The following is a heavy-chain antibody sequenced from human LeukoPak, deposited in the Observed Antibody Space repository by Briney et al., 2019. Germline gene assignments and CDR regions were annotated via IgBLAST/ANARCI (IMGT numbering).Heavy chain of an antibody. CDR1: GFTFSSYA. V-gene: IGHV3-23*01. J-gene: IGHJ4*02. CDR2: ISGSGGST. CDR3: ARVRSSGSDY. Sequence: PGGSLRLSCAASGFTFSSYAMSWVRQAPGKGLEWVSAISGSGGSTYYADSVKGRFTISRDNAKNSLYLQMNSLRAEDTAVYYCARVRSSGSDYWGQGTLVTVSS. D-gene: IGHD6-19*01.